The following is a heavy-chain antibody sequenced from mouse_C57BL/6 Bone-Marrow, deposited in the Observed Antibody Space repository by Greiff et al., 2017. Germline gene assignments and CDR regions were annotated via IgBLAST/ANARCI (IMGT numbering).Heavy chain of an antibody. CDR1: GYTFTSYG. CDR2: IYPRSGNT. J-gene: IGHJ3*01. Sequence: VQLKQSGAELARPGASVKLSCKASGYTFTSYGISWVKQRTGQGLEWIGEIYPRSGNTYYNEKFKGKATLTADKSSSTAYMELRSLTSEDSAVYFCARPRIAYWGQGTLVTVSA. V-gene: IGHV1-81*01. CDR3: ARPRIAY.